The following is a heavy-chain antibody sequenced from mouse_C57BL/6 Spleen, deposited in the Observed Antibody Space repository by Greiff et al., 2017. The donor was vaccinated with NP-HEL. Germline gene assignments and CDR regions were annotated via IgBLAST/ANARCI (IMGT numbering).Heavy chain of an antibody. CDR3: ERNPPYYYGTFAY. V-gene: IGHV5-17*01. J-gene: IGHJ3*01. CDR2: ISSGSSTI. CDR1: GFTFSDYG. Sequence: EVKLVESGGGLVKPGGSLKLSCAASGFTFSDYGMHWVRQAPEKGLEWVAYISSGSSTIYYADTVKGRFTISRDNAKNTLFLQMNSLRSEDTAMYYCERNPPYYYGTFAYWGQGTLVTVSA. D-gene: IGHD1-1*01.